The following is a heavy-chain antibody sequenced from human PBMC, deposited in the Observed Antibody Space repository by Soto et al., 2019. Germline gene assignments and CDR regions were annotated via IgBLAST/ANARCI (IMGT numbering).Heavy chain of an antibody. CDR1: GFTFSNAW. CDR2: IKSKTDGGTT. CDR3: TTVAGGWYDPYYYGMDV. V-gene: IGHV3-15*07. Sequence: GVSLRLSCAASGFTFSNAWMNWVRQAPGKGLEWVGRIKSKTDGGTTDYAAPVKGRFTISRDDSKNTLYLQMNSLKTEDTAVYYCTTVAGGWYDPYYYGMDVWGQGTTVTVSS. J-gene: IGHJ6*02. D-gene: IGHD6-19*01.